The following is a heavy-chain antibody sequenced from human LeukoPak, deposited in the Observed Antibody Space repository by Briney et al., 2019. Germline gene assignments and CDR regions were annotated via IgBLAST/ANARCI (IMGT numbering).Heavy chain of an antibody. CDR1: GYNFPAYW. CDR2: IYPGDSST. V-gene: IGHV5-51*01. Sequence: GESLKISCRGSGYNFPAYWIGWVRQMPGKGLEWMGIIYPGDSSTKYSPSFQGQVTISADKSISTAYLQWSSLKASDTAMYYCARPAGSSGFLDYWGQGTLVTVSS. J-gene: IGHJ4*02. CDR3: ARPAGSSGFLDY. D-gene: IGHD3-22*01.